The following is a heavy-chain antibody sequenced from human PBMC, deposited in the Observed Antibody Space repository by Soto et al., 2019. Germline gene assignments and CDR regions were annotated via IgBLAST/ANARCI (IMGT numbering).Heavy chain of an antibody. Sequence: GGSLRLSCAASGFTFSSYSMNWVRQAPGKGLEWVSSISSSSSYIYYADSVKGRFTISRDNAKNSLYLQMNSLRAEDTAVYYCARDARDIVATTLDYWGQGTLVTVSS. D-gene: IGHD5-12*01. J-gene: IGHJ4*02. CDR1: GFTFSSYS. CDR3: ARDARDIVATTLDY. V-gene: IGHV3-21*01. CDR2: ISSSSSYI.